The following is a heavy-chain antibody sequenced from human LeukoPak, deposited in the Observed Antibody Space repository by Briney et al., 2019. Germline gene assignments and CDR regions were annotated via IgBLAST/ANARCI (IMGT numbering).Heavy chain of an antibody. J-gene: IGHJ4*02. V-gene: IGHV3-33*01. Sequence: PGGSLRLSCAASGFTFSSYGMHWVRQAPGKGLEWVAVIWYDGSNKYYADSVKGRFTISRDNSKNTLYLQMNSLRAEDTAVYYCARSSPDRYYLDYWGQGTLVTVSS. D-gene: IGHD1-14*01. CDR1: GFTFSSYG. CDR2: IWYDGSNK. CDR3: ARSSPDRYYLDY.